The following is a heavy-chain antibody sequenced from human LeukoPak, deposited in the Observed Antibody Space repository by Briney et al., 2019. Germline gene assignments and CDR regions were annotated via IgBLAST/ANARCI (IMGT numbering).Heavy chain of an antibody. CDR1: GYTFSSYA. J-gene: IGHJ4*02. Sequence: GGSLRLSCAASGYTFSSYAMSSVRKAPGKGLEWVSAISGSGGSTYYADSVKGRFTISRDNSKNTLYLQMNSLRAEDTAVYYCAKGLGYCTNSVCPTPLDYWGQGTLVTVSS. CDR3: AKGLGYCTNSVCPTPLDY. D-gene: IGHD2-8*01. V-gene: IGHV3-23*01. CDR2: ISGSGGST.